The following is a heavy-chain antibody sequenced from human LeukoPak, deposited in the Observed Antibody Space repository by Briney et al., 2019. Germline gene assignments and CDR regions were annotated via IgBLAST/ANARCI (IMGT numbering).Heavy chain of an antibody. CDR2: IYPTGST. V-gene: IGHV4-30-2*01. J-gene: IGHJ4*02. CDR3: ARGMGSSWFLYYFKY. D-gene: IGHD6-13*01. CDR1: GDSISSGGYS. Sequence: SETLSLTCAVSGDSISSGGYSWSWIRQPPGQGLEWIGYIYPTGSTYHNPSLNSRVTISIDRSKNQFSLRLNSVTAADTAVYFCARGMGSSWFLYYFKYWGQGALVTVSS.